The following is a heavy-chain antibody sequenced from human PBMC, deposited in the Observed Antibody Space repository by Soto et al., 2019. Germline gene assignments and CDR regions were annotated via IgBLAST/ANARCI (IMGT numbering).Heavy chain of an antibody. CDR2: TYYRSKWYN. CDR3: ACACRRGSGWLKNWFDH. D-gene: IGHD6-19*01. V-gene: IGHV6-1*01. CDR1: GDSVSSNSAA. Sequence: SQTLSLTCPISGDSVSSNSAAWNWIRQSPSRCLEWLGRTYYRSKWYNDYAVSVKSRITINPDTSKNQFSLQLNSVTPEPTAVYYCACACRRGSGWLKNWFDHWGQGTLVTVCS. J-gene: IGHJ5*02.